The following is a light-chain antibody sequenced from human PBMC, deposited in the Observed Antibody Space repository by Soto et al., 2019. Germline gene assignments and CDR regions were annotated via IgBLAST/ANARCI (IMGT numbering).Light chain of an antibody. CDR1: SSDVGAYNY. V-gene: IGLV2-14*01. CDR3: QSYDTRLTAWI. Sequence: QSVLTQPASVSGSPGQSITISCTGTSSDVGAYNYVSWYRQHPGKAPKLMIYEVSNRASGFSSRFSGSKSGTSASLAITGIQAEDEADYYCQSYDTRLTAWIFGGGTKVTVL. CDR2: EVS. J-gene: IGLJ3*02.